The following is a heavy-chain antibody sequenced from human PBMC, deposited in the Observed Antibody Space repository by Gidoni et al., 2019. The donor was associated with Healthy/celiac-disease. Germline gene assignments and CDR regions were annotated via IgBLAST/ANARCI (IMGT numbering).Heavy chain of an antibody. CDR1: GFTFSSYD. CDR2: IGTAGDT. CDR3: ARTSGSGWSGGAFDI. D-gene: IGHD6-19*01. Sequence: EVQLVESGGGLVQPGGSLRLSCAASGFTFSSYDMHWVRQATGKGLEWVSAIGTAGDTYYPGSVKGRFTISRENAKNSLYLQMNSLRAGDTAVYYCARTSGSGWSGGAFDIWGQGTMVTVSS. V-gene: IGHV3-13*01. J-gene: IGHJ3*02.